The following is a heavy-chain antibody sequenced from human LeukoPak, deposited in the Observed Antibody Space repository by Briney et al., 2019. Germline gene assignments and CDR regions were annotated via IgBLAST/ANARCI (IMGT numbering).Heavy chain of an antibody. Sequence: GSLRLSCAASGFSFSNNEMNWVRQAPGKGLEWVSYISRSGTTIYYADSVKGRFTISRDNAKNSLYLEMNSLRAEDTAVYYCVRDYTYCTSTSCYAAWGQGTLVTVPS. V-gene: IGHV3-48*03. D-gene: IGHD2-2*01. CDR3: VRDYTYCTSTSCYAA. CDR2: ISRSGTTI. CDR1: GFSFSNNE. J-gene: IGHJ5*02.